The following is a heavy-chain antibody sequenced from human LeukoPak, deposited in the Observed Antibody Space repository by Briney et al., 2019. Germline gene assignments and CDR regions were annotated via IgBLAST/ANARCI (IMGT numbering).Heavy chain of an antibody. V-gene: IGHV1-69*13. Sequence: SVKVSCKASGGTFSSYAISWVRQAPGQGLEWMGGIIPIFGTANYAQKFQGRVTITADESTSTAYMELSSLRSEDPAVYYCARDWDSEVFWFDPWGQGTLVTVSS. D-gene: IGHD1-14*01. CDR1: GGTFSSYA. CDR3: ARDWDSEVFWFDP. J-gene: IGHJ5*02. CDR2: IIPIFGTA.